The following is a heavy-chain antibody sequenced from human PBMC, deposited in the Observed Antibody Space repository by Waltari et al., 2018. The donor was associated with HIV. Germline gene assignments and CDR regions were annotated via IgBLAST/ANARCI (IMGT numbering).Heavy chain of an antibody. CDR2: IKYDGSGK. V-gene: IGHV3-7*01. Sequence: PGKGLEWVANIKYDGSGKYYVDSVKGRFTISRDNAKMSLYLQMNSLRAEDTAVYYCARDQEVVRGYYFGMDVWGQGTTVTV. D-gene: IGHD2-15*01. CDR3: ARDQEVVRGYYFGMDV. J-gene: IGHJ6*02.